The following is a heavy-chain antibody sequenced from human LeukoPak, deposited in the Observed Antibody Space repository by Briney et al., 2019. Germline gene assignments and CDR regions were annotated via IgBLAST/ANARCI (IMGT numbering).Heavy chain of an antibody. CDR3: ARVVATISLLYYCYYMDV. CDR1: GYTFTGYY. V-gene: IGHV1-2*02. CDR2: INPNSGGT. J-gene: IGHJ6*03. D-gene: IGHD5-12*01. Sequence: ASVKVSCKASGYTFTGYYMHWVRQAPGQGLEWMGWINPNSGGTNYAQKFQGRVTMTRDTSISTAYMELSRLRSDDTAVYYCARVVATISLLYYCYYMDVWGKGTTVTISS.